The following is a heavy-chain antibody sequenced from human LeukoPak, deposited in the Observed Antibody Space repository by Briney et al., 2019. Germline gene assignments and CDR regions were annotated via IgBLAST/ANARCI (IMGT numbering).Heavy chain of an antibody. CDR2: IYHSGST. D-gene: IGHD6-6*01. Sequence: SETLSLTCTVSGGSISSGGYYWSWIRQPPGKGLEWIGYIYHSGSTYYNPSLKSRVTISVDRSKNQFSLKLSSVTAADTAVYYCASSIAARHYMAGTTFQHWGQGTLVTVSS. CDR1: GGSISSGGYY. CDR3: ASSIAARHYMAGTTFQH. J-gene: IGHJ1*01. V-gene: IGHV4-30-2*01.